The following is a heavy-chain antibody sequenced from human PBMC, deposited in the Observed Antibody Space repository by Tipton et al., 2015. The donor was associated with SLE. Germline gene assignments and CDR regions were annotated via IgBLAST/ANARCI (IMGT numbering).Heavy chain of an antibody. CDR3: ARTRGYSYGLFDY. CDR2: IYYSGST. J-gene: IGHJ4*02. Sequence: LRLSCTVSGDSISSGGYYWSWIRQHPGKGLEWIGYIYYSGSTYYNPSLKSRVTISVDTSKNQFSLKLSSVTAADTAVYYCARTRGYSYGLFDYWGQGTLVTVSS. D-gene: IGHD5-18*01. CDR1: GDSISSGGYY. V-gene: IGHV4-31*02.